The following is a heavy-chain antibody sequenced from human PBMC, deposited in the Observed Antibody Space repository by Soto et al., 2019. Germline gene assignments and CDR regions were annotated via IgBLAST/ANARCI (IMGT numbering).Heavy chain of an antibody. CDR1: GGTFSSYA. Sequence: ASVKVSCKASGGTFSSYAISWVRQAPGQGLEWMGGIIPIFGTANYAQKFQGRVTITADESTSTAYMELSSLRSEDTAVYYCARFRIPWESHPSPLHYYYYGMDVWGQGTTVTVSS. CDR2: IIPIFGTA. J-gene: IGHJ6*02. D-gene: IGHD1-26*01. V-gene: IGHV1-69*13. CDR3: ARFRIPWESHPSPLHYYYYGMDV.